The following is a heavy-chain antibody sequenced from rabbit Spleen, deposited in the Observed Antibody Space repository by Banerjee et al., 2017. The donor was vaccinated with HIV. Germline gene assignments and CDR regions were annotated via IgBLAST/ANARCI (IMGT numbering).Heavy chain of an antibody. V-gene: IGHV1S40*01. CDR3: ARDTSSSFSSYGMDL. D-gene: IGHD1-1*01. Sequence: QSLEESGGDLVKPGASLTLTCTASGFSFSNNYYICWVRQAPGKGLEWIACIYAGSSGSTYSATWAKGRFTISKTSSTTVTLHMTSLTAADTATYFCARDTSSSFSSYGMDLWGPGTLVTVS. J-gene: IGHJ6*01. CDR2: IYAGSSGST. CDR1: GFSFSNNYY.